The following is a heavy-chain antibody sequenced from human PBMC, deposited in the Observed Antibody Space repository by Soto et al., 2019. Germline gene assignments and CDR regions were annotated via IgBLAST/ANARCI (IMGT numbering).Heavy chain of an antibody. J-gene: IGHJ3*02. Sequence: QVQLVESGGGVVQPGRSLRLSCAASGFTFSSYAMHWVRQAPGKGLEWVAVISYDGSNKYYADSVKGRFTISRDNSKNTLYRQMNSLRAEDTAVYDCARGQCNGDYVMDAFDIWGQGTMVTVSS. V-gene: IGHV3-30-3*01. CDR3: ARGQCNGDYVMDAFDI. D-gene: IGHD4-17*01. CDR1: GFTFSSYA. CDR2: ISYDGSNK.